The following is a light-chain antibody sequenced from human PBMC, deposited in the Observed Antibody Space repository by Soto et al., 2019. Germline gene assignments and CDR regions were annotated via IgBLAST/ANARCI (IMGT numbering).Light chain of an antibody. CDR1: QGIGST. Sequence: IVMTQSPATLSVSPGEGATLSCRASQGIGSTLAWYQQKPCQTPRLLIYDTSIRATGVPARFRGSASGTEFTLPITSLQSEDFAVYYCQHYANWPLTFRRGTKVDIK. CDR2: DTS. J-gene: IGKJ4*01. V-gene: IGKV3-15*01. CDR3: QHYANWPLT.